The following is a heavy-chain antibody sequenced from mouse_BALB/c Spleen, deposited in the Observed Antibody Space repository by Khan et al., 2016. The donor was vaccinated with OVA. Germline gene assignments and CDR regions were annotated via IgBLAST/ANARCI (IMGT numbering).Heavy chain of an antibody. CDR1: GFSLTNYG. J-gene: IGHJ4*01. D-gene: IGHD2-10*01. V-gene: IGHV2-6-1*01. CDR2: IWSDGST. CDR3: AKQPYYHYYIMDY. Sequence: VQLVETGPGLVAPSQSLSITCTISGFSLTNYGVHWVRQPPGKGLEWLVVIWSDGSTSYNSALKSRLIISKDNSKSQVFLKMNSLQADDTAMYYSAKQPYYHYYIMDYWGQGTSVTVSS.